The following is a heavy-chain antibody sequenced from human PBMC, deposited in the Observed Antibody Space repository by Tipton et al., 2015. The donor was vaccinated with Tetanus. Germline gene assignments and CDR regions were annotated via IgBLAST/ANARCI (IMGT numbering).Heavy chain of an antibody. J-gene: IGHJ4*02. D-gene: IGHD3-22*01. CDR2: ISGSGETT. CDR3: AKGGGSDSSGYFDY. CDR1: EFTFSSYA. Sequence: PRLSCAASEFTFSSYAMNWVRQAPGRGLEWVSQISGSGETTYYTNSVKGRFTISRDNSKNTLYLQMNSLRAEDTAVYYCAKGGGSDSSGYFDYWGQGTLVTVSS. V-gene: IGHV3-23*01.